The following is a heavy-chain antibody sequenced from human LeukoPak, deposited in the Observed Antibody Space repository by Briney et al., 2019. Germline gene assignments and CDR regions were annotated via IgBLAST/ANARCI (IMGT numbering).Heavy chain of an antibody. Sequence: PGESLRLSCAASGFSISNAYMSWVRQAPGKGLGWTSRIKTKTEGGTTDYAAPVKGRFSISRDDSKNTVYLQMHSLRTEDTAVYYCACHYSDYWGQGALVTVSS. CDR1: GFSISNAY. CDR3: ACHYSDY. V-gene: IGHV3-15*01. CDR2: IKTKTEGGTT. J-gene: IGHJ4*02.